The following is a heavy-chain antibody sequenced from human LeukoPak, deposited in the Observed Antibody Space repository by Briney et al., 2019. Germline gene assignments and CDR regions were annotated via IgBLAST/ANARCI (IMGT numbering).Heavy chain of an antibody. Sequence: GRSLRLSCAASGFTFDDYAMHWVRQAPGKGLEWVLGISWNSGSVGYADSVKGRFTISRDNAKNSLYLQMNSLRAEDTALYYCAKVGSSGWTYFDYWGQGTLVTVSS. V-gene: IGHV3-9*01. CDR1: GFTFDDYA. CDR3: AKVGSSGWTYFDY. D-gene: IGHD6-19*01. J-gene: IGHJ4*02. CDR2: ISWNSGSV.